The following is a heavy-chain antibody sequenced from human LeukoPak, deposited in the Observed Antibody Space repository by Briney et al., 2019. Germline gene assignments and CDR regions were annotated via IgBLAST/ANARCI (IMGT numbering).Heavy chain of an antibody. CDR3: AIGARYYGSGSYGGMDV. CDR2: IGTAGDQ. V-gene: IGHV3-13*05. CDR1: GFTFSSYD. J-gene: IGHJ6*04. Sequence: GGSLRLSCAASGFTFSSYDMHWVRQATGKGLEWVSAIGTAGDQYYPGSVKGRFTISRENAKNSLYLQMNSLRAGDTAVYYCAIGARYYGSGSYGGMDVWGKGTTVTVSS. D-gene: IGHD3-10*01.